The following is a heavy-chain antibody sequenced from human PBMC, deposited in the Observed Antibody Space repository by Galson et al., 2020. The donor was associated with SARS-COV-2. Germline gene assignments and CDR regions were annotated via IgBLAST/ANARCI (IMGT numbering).Heavy chain of an antibody. CDR3: ATSTLDYSNYEEKGCDY. Sequence: SETLSLTCTVSGGSISSSSYYWGWIRQPQGKGPEWIGRLYYSGRTYYNPSLKSRVTISVDTSKNQFSLKLSSVTAADTAVYYCATSTLDYSNYEEKGCDYWGQGTLVTVSS. J-gene: IGHJ4*02. V-gene: IGHV4-39*01. CDR1: GGSISSSSYY. CDR2: LYYSGRT. D-gene: IGHD4-4*01.